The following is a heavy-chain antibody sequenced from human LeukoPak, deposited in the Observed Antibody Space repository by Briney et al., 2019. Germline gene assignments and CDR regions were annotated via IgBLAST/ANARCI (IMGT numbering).Heavy chain of an antibody. CDR1: GGSISSGGFS. CDR3: ARVVNDYGDFYNWFDP. J-gene: IGHJ5*02. V-gene: IGHV4-30-4*07. D-gene: IGHD4-17*01. Sequence: SETLSLTCAVSGGSISSGGFSWSWIRQPPGKGLEWIGIIYYSGRTYQNPSLKSRLTLSVDTSKNQFSLRLRSVTAADTAMYYCARVVNDYGDFYNWFDPWGQGTLVTVSS. CDR2: IYYSGRT.